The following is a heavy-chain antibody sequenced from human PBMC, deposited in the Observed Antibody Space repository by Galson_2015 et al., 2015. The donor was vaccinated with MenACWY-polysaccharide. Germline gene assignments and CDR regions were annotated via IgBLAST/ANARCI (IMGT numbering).Heavy chain of an antibody. Sequence: SLRLSCAASGFTFSDNAMSWVRQAPGKGLEWVSSLSNSGDYTYYADSVKGRFTISRDNSKNTVHLQMNSLRADDTAVYYCAKYIAPTTPYLDYGGQGTLVTVSS. D-gene: IGHD1-26*01. J-gene: IGHJ4*02. V-gene: IGHV3-23*01. CDR3: AKYIAPTTPYLDY. CDR1: GFTFSDNA. CDR2: LSNSGDYT.